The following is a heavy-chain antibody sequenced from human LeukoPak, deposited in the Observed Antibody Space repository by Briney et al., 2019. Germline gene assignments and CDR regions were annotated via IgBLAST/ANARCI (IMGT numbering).Heavy chain of an antibody. J-gene: IGHJ4*02. CDR3: ARRDVAGVYSGYNFPY. CDR2: IYYSGST. Sequence: SETLSLTCTVSGGSISSSSYEWGWIRQPPGKGLEWIASIYYSGSTYNNPSLKSRVTISVATSKNQFCLMLSSVTAADTAVYYCARRDVAGVYSGYNFPYWGQGTLVTVSS. V-gene: IGHV4-39*01. CDR1: GGSISSSSYE. D-gene: IGHD5-12*01.